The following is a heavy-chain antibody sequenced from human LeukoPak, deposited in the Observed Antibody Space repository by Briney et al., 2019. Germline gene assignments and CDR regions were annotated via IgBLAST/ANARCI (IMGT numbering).Heavy chain of an antibody. D-gene: IGHD5/OR15-5a*01. CDR2: FKQDGSEK. CDR3: ARVPPTVGSSDI. Sequence: GGALRLSCAASGFTFNSYWMNWVRQAPGKGLEWVAKFKQDGSEKYYVDSVKGRFTVSRDNAENSLYLQMNSLRAEDTAIYYCARVPPTVGSSDIWGQGTMVTVSS. J-gene: IGHJ3*02. CDR1: GFTFNSYW. V-gene: IGHV3-7*01.